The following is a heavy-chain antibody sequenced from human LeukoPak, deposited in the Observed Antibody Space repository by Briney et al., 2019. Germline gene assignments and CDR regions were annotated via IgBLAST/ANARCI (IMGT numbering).Heavy chain of an antibody. CDR1: GGSISSYY. CDR2: IYYSGST. D-gene: IGHD2-2*01. CDR3: ARDLGVVPAAWGGWFDP. V-gene: IGHV4-59*01. J-gene: IGHJ5*02. Sequence: SETLSLTCTVSGGSISSYYWSWIRQPPGKGLEWIGYIYYSGSTNYNPSLKSRVTISADTSKNQFSLKLSSVTAADTAMYYCARDLGVVPAAWGGWFDPWGQGTLVTVSS.